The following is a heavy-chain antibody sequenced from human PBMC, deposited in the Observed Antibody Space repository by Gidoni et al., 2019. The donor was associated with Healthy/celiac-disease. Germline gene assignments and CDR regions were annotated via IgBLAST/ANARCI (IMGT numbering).Heavy chain of an antibody. CDR2: ISAYNGNT. CDR1: GYTFTSYG. J-gene: IGHJ5*02. V-gene: IGHV1-18*01. Sequence: QVQLVQSGAEVKKPGASVKVSCKASGYTFTSYGIRWVRQAPGQGLEWMGWISAYNGNTNYAQKLQGRVTMTTDTSTSTAYMELRSLRSDDTAVYYCARVGYYDSSGYLSPYNWFDPWGQGTLVTVSS. D-gene: IGHD3-22*01. CDR3: ARVGYYDSSGYLSPYNWFDP.